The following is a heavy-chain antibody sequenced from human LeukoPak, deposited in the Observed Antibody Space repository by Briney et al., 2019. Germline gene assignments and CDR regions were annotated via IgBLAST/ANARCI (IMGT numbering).Heavy chain of an antibody. CDR3: ARRFYYDILTGYSN. D-gene: IGHD3-9*01. J-gene: IGHJ4*02. V-gene: IGHV4-39*01. CDR2: IYYSGST. CDR1: GGSISSSSYY. Sequence: SETLSLTCTVSGGSISSSSYYWGWIRQPPGKGLEWIGSIYYSGSTYYNPSLKSRGTISVDTSKNQFSLKLSSVTAADTAVYYCARRFYYDILTGYSNWGQGTLVTVSS.